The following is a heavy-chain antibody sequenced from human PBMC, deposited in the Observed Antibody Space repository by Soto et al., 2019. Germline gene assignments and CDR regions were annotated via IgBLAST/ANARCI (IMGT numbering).Heavy chain of an antibody. V-gene: IGHV4-39*02. Sequence: SETLSLTCTVSGGSISRSNYYWGWIRQPPGKGLEWIGSIFYSGSTHYNPSLKSRVTIFVDTSKNQFSLKLSSVTAADTAVYYCARDKITGLFDYWGQGTLVTVSS. CDR1: GGSISRSNYY. J-gene: IGHJ4*02. CDR3: ARDKITGLFDY. D-gene: IGHD2-8*02. CDR2: IFYSGST.